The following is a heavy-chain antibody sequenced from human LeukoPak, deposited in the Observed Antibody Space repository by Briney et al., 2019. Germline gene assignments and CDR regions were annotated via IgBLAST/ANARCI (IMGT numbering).Heavy chain of an antibody. D-gene: IGHD3-10*01. J-gene: IGHJ4*02. V-gene: IGHV3-43*02. Sequence: PGGSLRLSCAASGFTFDDYAMHWVRQAPGKGLERVSLISGDGGSTYYADSVKGRFTISRDNSKNSLYLQMNSLRTEDTALYYCAKSSYITMVRGELYYWGQGSLVTVSS. CDR1: GFTFDDYA. CDR3: AKSSYITMVRGELYY. CDR2: ISGDGGST.